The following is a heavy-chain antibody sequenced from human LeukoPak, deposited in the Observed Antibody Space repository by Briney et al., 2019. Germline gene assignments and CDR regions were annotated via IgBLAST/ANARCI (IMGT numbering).Heavy chain of an antibody. CDR1: GGSISSYY. CDR3: ARHAGPTWFDP. V-gene: IGHV4-59*08. CDR2: IYYSGST. J-gene: IGHJ5*02. Sequence: SETLSLTCTVSGGSISSYYWSWIRQPPGKGLEWIGYIYYSGSTNYNPSLKSRVTISVDTSKNQFSLKLSSVTAAGTAVYYCARHAGPTWFDPWGQGTLVTVSS.